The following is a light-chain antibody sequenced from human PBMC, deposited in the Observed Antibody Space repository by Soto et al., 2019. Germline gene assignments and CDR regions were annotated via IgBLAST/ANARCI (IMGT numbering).Light chain of an antibody. J-gene: IGLJ1*01. V-gene: IGLV2-8*01. CDR3: CSYAGSKNGV. CDR2: EVT. CDR1: SSDIGGYNY. Sequence: QSVLTQPPSASGSPGQSVTISCTGTSSDIGGYNYVSWYQQHPGKAPKLMIYEVTKRPSGVPDRFSGSKSGNTASLTVSGLQAEDEDDYYCCSYAGSKNGVFGTGTKVTVL.